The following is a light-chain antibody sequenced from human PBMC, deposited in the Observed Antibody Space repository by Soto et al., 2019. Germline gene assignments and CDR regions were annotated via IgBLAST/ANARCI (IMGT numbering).Light chain of an antibody. V-gene: IGKV3-11*01. CDR2: DAS. J-gene: IGKJ1*01. CDR3: QQYVTSSPRT. CDR1: QSVSFY. Sequence: EIVMTQSPATLSVSPGERATLSCRASQSVSFYLAWYQQKPGQAPRVLIYDASNRATGIPARFSGSGSGTDFTLTISGLEPEDFAVYYCQQYVTSSPRTFGQGTKV.